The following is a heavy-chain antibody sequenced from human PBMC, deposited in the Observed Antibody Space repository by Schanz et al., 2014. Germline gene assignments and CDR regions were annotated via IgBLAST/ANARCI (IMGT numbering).Heavy chain of an antibody. CDR3: AKVGPYSGSLGAFDI. V-gene: IGHV3-23*04. CDR2: ITDSGGSI. Sequence: EVQLVESGGGLVKPGDSLRLSCAASGFTFSSYAMSWVRQAPGKGLEWVSAITDSGGSIYYADSVKGRFTISRDNSKNTLYLQMNSLRAEDSAVYYCAKVGPYSGSLGAFDIWGQGTMVTVSS. J-gene: IGHJ3*02. CDR1: GFTFSSYA. D-gene: IGHD1-26*01.